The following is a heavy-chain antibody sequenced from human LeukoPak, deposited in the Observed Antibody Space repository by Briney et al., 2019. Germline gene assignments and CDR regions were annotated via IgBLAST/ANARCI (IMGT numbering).Heavy chain of an antibody. J-gene: IGHJ3*02. Sequence: GGSLRLSCAASGFTFSSYSMNWVRQAPGEGLEWVSYISSSSSTIYYADSVKGRFTISRDNAKNSLYLQMNSLRAEDTAVYYRARAMIDFSAFDIWGQGTMVTVSS. CDR3: ARAMIDFSAFDI. CDR2: ISSSSSTI. V-gene: IGHV3-48*01. D-gene: IGHD3-22*01. CDR1: GFTFSSYS.